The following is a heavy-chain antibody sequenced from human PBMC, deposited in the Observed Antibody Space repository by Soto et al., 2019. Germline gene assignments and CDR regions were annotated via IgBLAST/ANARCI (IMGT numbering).Heavy chain of an antibody. CDR1: GGSIISCGYY. CDR3: ARGAITMVRGPDY. D-gene: IGHD3-10*01. CDR2: IYYSGST. Sequence: SETLSLTCTVSGGSIISCGYYWSWIRQHPGKGLEWIGYIYYSGSTYYNPSLKSRVTISVDTSKNQFSLKLSSVTAADTAVYYCARGAITMVRGPDYWGQGTLVXVSS. V-gene: IGHV4-31*03. J-gene: IGHJ4*02.